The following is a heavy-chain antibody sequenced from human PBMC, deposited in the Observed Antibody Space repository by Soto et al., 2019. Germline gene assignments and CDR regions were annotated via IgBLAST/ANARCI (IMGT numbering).Heavy chain of an antibody. CDR1: GGSFSGYY. CDR2: INHSGST. J-gene: IGHJ4*02. V-gene: IGHV4-34*01. Sequence: QVQLQQWGAGLLKPSETLSLTCAVYGGSFSGYYWSWIRQPPGKGLEWIGEINHSGSTNYNPSIKSRVTISVDTSKNQFSLKLSSVTAADTAVYYCARAQSGSYPYWGQGTLVTVSS. CDR3: ARAQSGSYPY. D-gene: IGHD1-26*01.